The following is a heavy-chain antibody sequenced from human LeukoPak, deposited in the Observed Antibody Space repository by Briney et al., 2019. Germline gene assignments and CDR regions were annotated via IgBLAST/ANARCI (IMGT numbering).Heavy chain of an antibody. CDR2: IRGSGGST. D-gene: IGHD3-16*02. CDR3: AKKKDPVIQYYFDY. Sequence: GGSLRLSCAASGFTFSSYAMSWVRQAPGKGLEWVSGIRGSGGSTDYADSVKGRFTISRENSKNTLYLQMNSLRAEDTAVYYCAKKKDPVIQYYFDYWGQGTLVTVSS. J-gene: IGHJ4*02. CDR1: GFTFSSYA. V-gene: IGHV3-23*01.